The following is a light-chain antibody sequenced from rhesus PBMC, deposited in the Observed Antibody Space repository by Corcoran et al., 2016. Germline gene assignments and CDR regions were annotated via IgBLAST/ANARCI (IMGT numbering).Light chain of an antibody. V-gene: IGKV1S12*01. CDR3: QHYYDNPPLT. J-gene: IGKJ4*01. Sequence: DIQMTQSPSALSASVGDRVTISCRASQNIYRNLAWYQQKPGKAPKLLIYAASSLQTGIPSRFSGSGSGTDFTLTISSLQPEDSAAYYCQHYYDNPPLTFGGGTKVELK. CDR2: AAS. CDR1: QNIYRN.